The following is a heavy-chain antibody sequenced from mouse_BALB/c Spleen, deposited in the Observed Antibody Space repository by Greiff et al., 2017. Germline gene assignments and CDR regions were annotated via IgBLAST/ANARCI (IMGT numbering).Heavy chain of an antibody. D-gene: IGHD3-2*01. V-gene: IGHV1-77*01. CDR3: ATARATYAMDY. CDR1: GYTFTDYV. J-gene: IGHJ4*01. CDR2: IYPGSGST. Sequence: QVQLQQSGPELVKPGASVKMSCKASGYTFTDYVISWVKQRTGQGLEWIGEIYPGSGSTYYNEKFKGKATLTADKSSNTAYMQLSSLTSEDSAVYYCATARATYAMDYWGQGTSVTVSS.